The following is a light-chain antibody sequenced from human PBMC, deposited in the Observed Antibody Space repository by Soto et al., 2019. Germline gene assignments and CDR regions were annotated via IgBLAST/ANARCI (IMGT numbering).Light chain of an antibody. J-gene: IGKJ4*01. CDR3: QQYNNWPV. CDR1: QSISSD. CDR2: RAS. V-gene: IGKV3-15*01. Sequence: EIVMTQSPATLSLSPGERATLSCRASQSISSDLAWYQQKPGQAPRLLISRASIRATGFPARFSGSGSGTEFTLTISSLQSEDFAVYYCQQYNNWPVFGGGTKVEIK.